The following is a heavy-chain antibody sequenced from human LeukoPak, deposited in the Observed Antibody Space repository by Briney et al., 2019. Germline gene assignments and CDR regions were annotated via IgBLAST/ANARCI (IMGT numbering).Heavy chain of an antibody. D-gene: IGHD3-22*01. CDR1: GFTFSSYS. J-gene: IGHJ4*02. CDR2: ISGSSTYI. Sequence: GGSLRLSCAASGFTFSSYSMNWVRQAPGKGLEWVSFISGSSTYIYYADSVKGRFTISRDNSKNTLYLQMNSLRAEDTAVYYCASSPYDSSGYYNYWGQGTLVTVSS. V-gene: IGHV3-21*01. CDR3: ASSPYDSSGYYNY.